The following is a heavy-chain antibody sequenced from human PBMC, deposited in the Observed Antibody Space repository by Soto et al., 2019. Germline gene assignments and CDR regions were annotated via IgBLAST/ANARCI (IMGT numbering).Heavy chain of an antibody. D-gene: IGHD6-6*01. CDR2: IYNSGSR. J-gene: IGHJ6*02. V-gene: IGHV4-31*03. Sequence: SETLSLTCNVSGGSITRGGYYWTWIRQHPGKGLEWIGYIYNSGSRYYNPSLKSRLTISMDTANNQFSLRMTSVTAADTAIYYCARESRRYTSSVGFYNGMDVWGHGTTVTVSS. CDR1: GGSITRGGYY. CDR3: ARESRRYTSSVGFYNGMDV.